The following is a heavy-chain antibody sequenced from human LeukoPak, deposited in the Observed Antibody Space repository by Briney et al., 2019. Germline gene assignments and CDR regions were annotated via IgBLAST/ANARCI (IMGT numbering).Heavy chain of an antibody. V-gene: IGHV3-23*01. D-gene: IGHD3-22*01. J-gene: IGHJ4*02. Sequence: GGSLRLSCAASGLPFGNYAMSWVRQAPGKGLEWVSAISGGGGSTYYADSVKGRFTISRDNSKNTLYLQMNSLRAEDTAVYYCAKEAGYDSSGYFYDHWFDYWGQGTLVTVSS. CDR1: GLPFGNYA. CDR2: ISGGGGST. CDR3: AKEAGYDSSGYFYDHWFDY.